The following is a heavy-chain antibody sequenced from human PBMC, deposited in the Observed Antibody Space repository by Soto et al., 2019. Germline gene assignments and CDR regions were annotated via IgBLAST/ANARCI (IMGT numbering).Heavy chain of an antibody. CDR3: ARSSVHIAAAGRLDL. CDR1: GFAFRSHA. J-gene: IGHJ5*02. D-gene: IGHD6-13*01. CDR2: ISSDGTTK. Sequence: GGSLRLSCTASGFAFRSHAMQWVRQAPGKGLEWVAVISSDGTTKYVADSLKGRFTISRDNFESTMSLQMNNLRPEDTALYYCARSSVHIAAAGRLDLWGPGTLVTVSS. V-gene: IGHV3-30*14.